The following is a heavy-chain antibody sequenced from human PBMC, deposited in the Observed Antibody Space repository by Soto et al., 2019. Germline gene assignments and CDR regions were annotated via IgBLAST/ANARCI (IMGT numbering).Heavy chain of an antibody. CDR3: ARDPSYYGMDV. V-gene: IGHV1-3*05. CDR2: INAGNGNT. Sequence: QVQLVQSGAEEKKPGASVKVSCKASGYTFTSYAMHWVRQAPGQRLEWMGWINAGNGNTKYSQKFQGRVTITRDTSASTAYMELSSLRSEDTAVDYCARDPSYYGMDVWGQGATVTVYS. J-gene: IGHJ6*02. CDR1: GYTFTSYA.